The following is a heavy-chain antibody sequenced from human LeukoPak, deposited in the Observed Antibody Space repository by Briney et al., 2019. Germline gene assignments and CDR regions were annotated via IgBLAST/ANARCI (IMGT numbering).Heavy chain of an antibody. CDR1: GFTFSSYA. Sequence: GGSLRLSCAASGFTFSSYAMSWVRQAPGKGLEWVSAISGSGGSTYYADSVKGRFTISRDNSKNTLYLQMNSLRAEDTAVYYCAKGELVSCYYGMDVWGQGTTVTVSS. J-gene: IGHJ6*02. CDR2: ISGSGGST. D-gene: IGHD2-8*02. CDR3: AKGELVSCYYGMDV. V-gene: IGHV3-23*01.